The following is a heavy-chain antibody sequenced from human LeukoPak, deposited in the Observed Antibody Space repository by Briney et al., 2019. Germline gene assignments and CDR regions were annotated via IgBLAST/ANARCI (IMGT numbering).Heavy chain of an antibody. CDR1: GASVSSYY. Sequence: SETLSLTCTVSGASVSSYYWSWIRQPPGKGLEWIGYIYYSGSTNYNPSLKSRITISVDTSKNQFSLRLSSVTAADTAVYFCAMGFWYEEYFQHWGQGSPVIVSS. V-gene: IGHV4-59*02. CDR2: IYYSGST. J-gene: IGHJ1*01. D-gene: IGHD6-13*01. CDR3: AMGFWYEEYFQH.